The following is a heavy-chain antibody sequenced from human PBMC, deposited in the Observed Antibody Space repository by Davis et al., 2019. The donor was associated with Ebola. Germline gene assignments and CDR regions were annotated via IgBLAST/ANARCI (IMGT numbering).Heavy chain of an antibody. J-gene: IGHJ3*02. V-gene: IGHV3-74*01. D-gene: IGHD5-24*01. CDR1: GFTFSSYW. CDR3: AREMATTNDAFDI. Sequence: GESLKISCAASGFTFSSYWMHWVRQAPGKGLVWVSRINSDGSSTSYADSVKGRFTISRDNAKNTLYLQKNSLRVEDTAVYYCAREMATTNDAFDIWAKGQWSASLQ. CDR2: INSDGSST.